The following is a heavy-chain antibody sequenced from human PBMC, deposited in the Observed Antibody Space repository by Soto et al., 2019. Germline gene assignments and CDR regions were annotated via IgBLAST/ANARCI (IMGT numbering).Heavy chain of an antibody. CDR2: IYYSGST. CDR3: AGQDDFWSGYYMDV. V-gene: IGHV4-39*01. CDR1: GGSISSSSYY. D-gene: IGHD3-3*01. Sequence: PSETLSLTCTVSGGSISSSSYYWGWIRQPPGKGLEWIGSIYYSGSTYYNPSLKSRVTISVDTSKNQFSLKLSSVTAAVTAVYYCAGQDDFWSGYYMDVWGKGTTVTVSS. J-gene: IGHJ6*03.